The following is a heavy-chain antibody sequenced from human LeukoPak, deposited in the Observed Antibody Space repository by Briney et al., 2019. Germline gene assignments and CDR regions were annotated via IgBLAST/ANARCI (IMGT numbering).Heavy chain of an antibody. D-gene: IGHD3-22*01. V-gene: IGHV4-34*01. CDR2: INHSGST. CDR3: ARSVKDSSGYYNY. Sequence: SETLSLTCAVYGGSFSGYYWSWIRQPPGKGLEWIGEINHSGSTNYNPSLKSRVTISVDTSKNQFSLKLSSVTAADTAVYYCARSVKDSSGYYNYWGQGTLVTVSS. CDR1: GGSFSGYY. J-gene: IGHJ4*02.